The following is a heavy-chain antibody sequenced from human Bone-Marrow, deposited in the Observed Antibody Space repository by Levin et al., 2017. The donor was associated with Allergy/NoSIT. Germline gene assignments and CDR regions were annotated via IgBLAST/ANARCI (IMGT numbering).Heavy chain of an antibody. Sequence: SETLSLTCTVSGGSIDSSNWWSWVRQAPGKGLEWIGEIYYSGFTNYNPSLKSRVTISVDTSKNQLSLQLNSVTAADTAMYYCARSRGQWPPLWGQGTLVTVSS. V-gene: IGHV4-4*02. CDR3: ARSRGQWPPL. D-gene: IGHD6-19*01. CDR2: IYYSGFT. CDR1: GGSIDSSNW. J-gene: IGHJ4*01.